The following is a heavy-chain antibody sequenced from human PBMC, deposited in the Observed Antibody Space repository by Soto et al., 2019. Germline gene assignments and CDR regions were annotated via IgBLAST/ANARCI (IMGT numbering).Heavy chain of an antibody. Sequence: GGSLRLSCAASGFTFSSYAMSWVRQAPGKGLEWVSAISGSGGSTYYADSVKGRFTISRDNSKNTRYLQMNSLRAEDTAVYYCAKDPKDIVVVVAATLSAFDIWGQGTMVTVSS. CDR2: ISGSGGST. CDR3: AKDPKDIVVVVAATLSAFDI. J-gene: IGHJ3*02. CDR1: GFTFSSYA. V-gene: IGHV3-23*01. D-gene: IGHD2-15*01.